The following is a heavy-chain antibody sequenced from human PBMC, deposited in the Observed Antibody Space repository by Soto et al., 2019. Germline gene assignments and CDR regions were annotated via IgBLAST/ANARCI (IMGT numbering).Heavy chain of an antibody. J-gene: IGHJ4*02. CDR3: ARLAYNYHDKRTYYFAY. CDR1: GGSISGSFYY. V-gene: IGHV4-39*01. Sequence: QLQLQESGPGLVKSSETLSLTCAVSGGSISGSFYYWGWIRQPPGKGLEWIGNIYYTGTTYYNPSLKSRVTISSDTSKNQFSLKLSSVTAADTAVYYCARLAYNYHDKRTYYFAYCGQGTLVTVSS. D-gene: IGHD1-20*01. CDR2: IYYTGTT.